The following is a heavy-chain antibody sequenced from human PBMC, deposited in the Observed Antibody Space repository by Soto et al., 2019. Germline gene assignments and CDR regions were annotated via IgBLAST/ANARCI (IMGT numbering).Heavy chain of an antibody. D-gene: IGHD3-9*01. Sequence: EVQLLESGGGLVKPGGSLRLSCVGSGFTFRSYTMSWVRQAPGKGLEWVSGISDSGTSASYADSVKGRFTISRDNSKNTLYLDLKGLRAEDTGMYYCAKDADVLRNFDWSYYFDAWGQGAPVTVSS. CDR2: ISDSGTSA. CDR3: AKDADVLRNFDWSYYFDA. V-gene: IGHV3-23*01. CDR1: GFTFRSYT. J-gene: IGHJ5*02.